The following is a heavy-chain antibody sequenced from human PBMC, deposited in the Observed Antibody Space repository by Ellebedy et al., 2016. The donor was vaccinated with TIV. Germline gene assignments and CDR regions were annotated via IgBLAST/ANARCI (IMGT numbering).Heavy chain of an antibody. V-gene: IGHV3-48*03. CDR3: ARRSRGPSYYFDY. CDR2: ISGSGGMM. J-gene: IGHJ4*02. D-gene: IGHD3-10*01. CDR1: GFIFSIYY. Sequence: GESLKISCVASGFIFSIYYMTWVRQAPGKGLEWNSYISGSGGMMDHADSVKGRFTISRDNAKNSLYLQLSSLRAEDTAVYYCARRSRGPSYYFDYWGQGALVTVSS.